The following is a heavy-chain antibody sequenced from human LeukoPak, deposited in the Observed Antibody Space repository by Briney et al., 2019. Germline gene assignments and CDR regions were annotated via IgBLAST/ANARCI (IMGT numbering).Heavy chain of an antibody. Sequence: SETLSLTCTVSGGSISSYYWSWIRQPPGKGLEWVGYIYYSGSTNYNPSLKGRVTISVDTSKNQFSLKLSSVTAADTAVYYCARLGDSSGYYSPFDYWGQGTLVTVSS. CDR3: ARLGDSSGYYSPFDY. J-gene: IGHJ4*02. CDR2: IYYSGST. D-gene: IGHD3-22*01. V-gene: IGHV4-59*08. CDR1: GGSISSYY.